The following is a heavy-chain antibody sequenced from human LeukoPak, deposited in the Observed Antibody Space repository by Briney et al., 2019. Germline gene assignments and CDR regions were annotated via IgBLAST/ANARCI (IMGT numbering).Heavy chain of an antibody. CDR1: GYTFTSYY. D-gene: IGHD6-19*01. CDR3: ARVERGVAVAGILYYYYYYMDV. J-gene: IGHJ6*03. V-gene: IGHV1-46*01. Sequence: ASVKVSCKASGYTFTSYYMHWVRQAPGQGLEWMGIINPSGGSTSYAQKFQGRVTMTRDMSTSTVYMELSSLRSEDTAVYYCARVERGVAVAGILYYYYYYMDVWGKGTTVTVSS. CDR2: INPSGGST.